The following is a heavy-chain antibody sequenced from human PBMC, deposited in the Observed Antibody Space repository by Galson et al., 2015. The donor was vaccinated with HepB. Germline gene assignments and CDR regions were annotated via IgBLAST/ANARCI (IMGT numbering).Heavy chain of an antibody. CDR1: GFTFSSYG. J-gene: IGHJ4*02. V-gene: IGHV3-30*18. D-gene: IGHD3-22*01. Sequence: SLRLSCAVSGFTFSSYGMHWVRQAPGKGLEWVAVISYDGSNKYYADSVKGRFTISRDNSKNTLYLQMNSLRAEDTAVYYCAKDYRGYYDSSAYLDYWGQGTLVTVSS. CDR2: ISYDGSNK. CDR3: AKDYRGYYDSSAYLDY.